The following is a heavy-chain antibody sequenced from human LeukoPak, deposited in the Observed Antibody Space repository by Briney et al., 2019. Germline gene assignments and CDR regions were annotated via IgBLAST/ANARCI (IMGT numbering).Heavy chain of an antibody. CDR1: GFTFSSYS. Sequence: GGSLRLPCAASGFTFSSYSMNWVRQAPGEGLEWVSYISSSSSTIYYADSVKGRFTISRDNAKNSLYLQMNSLRAEDTAVYYCAREGWVYCSSTSCYKDYYYYYMDVWGKGTTVTVSS. J-gene: IGHJ6*03. CDR3: AREGWVYCSSTSCYKDYYYYYMDV. V-gene: IGHV3-48*01. D-gene: IGHD2-2*02. CDR2: ISSSSSTI.